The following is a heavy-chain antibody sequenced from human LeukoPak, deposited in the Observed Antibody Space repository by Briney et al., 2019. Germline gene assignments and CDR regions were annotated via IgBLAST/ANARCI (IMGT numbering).Heavy chain of an antibody. J-gene: IGHJ6*04. Sequence: GGSLRLSCAASGFTFSSYSMNWVRQAPGKGLEWVSSISSSSSYIYYADSVKGRFTISRDNAKNSLYLQMNSMRAEDTAVYYCARERVVPAAIPMDVWGKGTTVTVSS. V-gene: IGHV3-21*01. CDR2: ISSSSSYI. D-gene: IGHD2-2*01. CDR3: ARERVVPAAIPMDV. CDR1: GFTFSSYS.